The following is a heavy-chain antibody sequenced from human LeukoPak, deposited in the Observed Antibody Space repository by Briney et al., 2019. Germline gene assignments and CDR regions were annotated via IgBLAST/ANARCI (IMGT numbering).Heavy chain of an antibody. V-gene: IGHV4-4*02. CDR1: GGSISSSNW. J-gene: IGHJ4*02. Sequence: SGTLSLTCAVSGGSISSSNWWSWVRQPPGKGLEWIGEIYHSGSTNYNPSLKSRVTISVDKSKNQFSLKLSSVTGADTAVYYCACVGAASDYGGNSGYYWGQGTLVTVSS. CDR3: ACVGAASDYGGNSGYY. CDR2: IYHSGST. D-gene: IGHD4-23*01.